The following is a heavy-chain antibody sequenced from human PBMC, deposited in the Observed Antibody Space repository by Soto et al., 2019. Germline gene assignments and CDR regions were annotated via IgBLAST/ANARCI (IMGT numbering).Heavy chain of an antibody. D-gene: IGHD5-18*01. CDR1: GFTFNNDA. CDR2: ISGSASST. CDR3: AKDSGDVHTAMDYVDY. J-gene: IGHJ4*02. Sequence: GGSLRLSCAASGFTFNNDAMSWVRQAPGKGLEWVSGISGSASSTHYADSVKGRFTISRDNSKNTLYLQMSSLRAEHTAVYYCAKDSGDVHTAMDYVDYWGQGTLVTVSS. V-gene: IGHV3-23*01.